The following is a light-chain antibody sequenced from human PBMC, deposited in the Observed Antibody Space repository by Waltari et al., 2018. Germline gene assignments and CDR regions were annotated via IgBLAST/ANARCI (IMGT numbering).Light chain of an antibody. J-gene: IGKJ2*01. CDR1: QSVSNY. Sequence: DIQMTQSPSSLPASVGDSITITCRASQSVSNYLNWYQQKPGKPPKLLIFGSSSLQSAVPSSFSGSGSGTDCPLPISSRQPEEFATYYCQQTYSVMYTFGQGTKLQI. CDR3: QQTYSVMYT. V-gene: IGKV1-39*01. CDR2: GSS.